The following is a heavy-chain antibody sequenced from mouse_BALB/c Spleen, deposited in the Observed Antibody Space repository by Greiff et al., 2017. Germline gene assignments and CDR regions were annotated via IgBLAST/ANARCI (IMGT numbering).Heavy chain of an antibody. V-gene: IGHV6-6*02. CDR3: TRRTTTAPFAY. CDR1: GFTFSNYW. CDR2: IRLKSNNYAT. J-gene: IGHJ3*01. D-gene: IGHD1-2*01. Sequence: EVQGVESGGGLVKPGGSLKLSCAASGFTFSNYWMNWVRQSPEKGLEWVAEIRLKSNNYATHYAESVKGRFTISRDDSKSSVYLQMNNLRAEDTGIYYCTRRTTTAPFAYWGQGTLVTVSA.